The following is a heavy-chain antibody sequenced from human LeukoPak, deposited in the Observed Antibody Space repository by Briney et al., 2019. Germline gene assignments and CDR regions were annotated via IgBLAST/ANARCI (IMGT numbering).Heavy chain of an antibody. CDR1: GYTFTGYY. Sequence: ASVKVSCKASGYTFTGYYMHWVRQAPGQGLEWMGWINPNSGGTNYAQKFQGRVTMTRDTSISTAYMELSRLRSDDTAVYYCARADSSYDSILDYYYYYMDVWGKGTTVTVSS. CDR3: ARADSSYDSILDYYYYYMDV. D-gene: IGHD5-12*01. CDR2: INPNSGGT. V-gene: IGHV1-2*02. J-gene: IGHJ6*03.